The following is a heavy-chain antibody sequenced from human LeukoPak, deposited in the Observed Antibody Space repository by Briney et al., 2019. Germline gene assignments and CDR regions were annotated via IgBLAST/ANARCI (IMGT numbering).Heavy chain of an antibody. CDR3: ASQTEYAGGWVDY. CDR2: ISGGGGST. CDR1: GFIFSNYA. V-gene: IGHV3-23*01. J-gene: IGHJ4*02. D-gene: IGHD6-19*01. Sequence: GGSLRLSCAASGFIFSNYAMSWVRQAPGKGLEWVSAISGGGGSTYYADSVKGRFTISRDNSKNTLYLQMNSLGAEDTAVYYCASQTEYAGGWVDYWGQGTLVTVSS.